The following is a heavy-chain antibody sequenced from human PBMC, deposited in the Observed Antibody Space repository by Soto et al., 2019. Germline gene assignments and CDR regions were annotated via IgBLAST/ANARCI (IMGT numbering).Heavy chain of an antibody. Sequence: GGSLRLSCAASGFTFSSYGMHWVRQAPGKGLEWVAVISYDGSNKYYADSVKGRFTISRDNSKNTLYLQMNSLRAEDTAVYYCAIRWLSHRWGQGTLVTVSS. CDR3: AIRWLSHR. V-gene: IGHV3-30*03. D-gene: IGHD4-17*01. CDR2: ISYDGSNK. CDR1: GFTFSSYG. J-gene: IGHJ5*02.